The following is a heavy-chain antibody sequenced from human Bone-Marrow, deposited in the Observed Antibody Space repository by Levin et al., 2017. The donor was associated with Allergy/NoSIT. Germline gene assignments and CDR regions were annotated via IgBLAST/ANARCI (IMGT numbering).Heavy chain of an antibody. CDR3: ARDVVDDYASSGQLDY. V-gene: IGHV3-30*03. D-gene: IGHD3-22*01. Sequence: QPGGSLRLSCAASGFNFSSYGMHWVRQAPGKGLEWVAEISYHGRTNEHADAVKGRFTISRDNSQNMVYLQMNSLRDEDTAVYYCARDVVDDYASSGQLDYWGQGTMVTVSS. CDR1: GFNFSSYG. CDR2: ISYHGRTN. J-gene: IGHJ4*02.